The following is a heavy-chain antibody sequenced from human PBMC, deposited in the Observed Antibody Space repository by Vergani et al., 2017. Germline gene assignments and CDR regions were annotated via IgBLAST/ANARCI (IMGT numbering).Heavy chain of an antibody. CDR1: GYIFSNFW. CDR3: ASGGDGSENGGALQL. D-gene: IGHD3-10*01. V-gene: IGHV5-51*01. Sequence: EKQLVQSGSETKKPGESLKISCQAFGYIFSNFWIGWVRQRPGRGLEWMGIIYPGDSEVKSNPTFRGQVIFSVDTSVNTAYLQWRSRKASDTATYFCASGGDGSENGGALQLWGQGTNITVSS. J-gene: IGHJ3*01. CDR2: IYPGDSEV.